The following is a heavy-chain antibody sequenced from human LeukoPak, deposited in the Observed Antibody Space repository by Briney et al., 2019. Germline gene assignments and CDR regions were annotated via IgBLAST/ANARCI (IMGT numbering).Heavy chain of an antibody. CDR1: GFTFSSYD. Sequence: PGGSLRLSCAASGFTFSSYDMHWVRQATGKGLEWVSAIGTAGDTYYPGSVKGRFTISRENAKNSLYLQMNSLRAGDTAVYYCARGGNYYGSGSYYNDFDYWGQGTLVTVSS. CDR3: ARGGNYYGSGSYYNDFDY. J-gene: IGHJ4*02. D-gene: IGHD3-10*01. V-gene: IGHV3-13*01. CDR2: IGTAGDT.